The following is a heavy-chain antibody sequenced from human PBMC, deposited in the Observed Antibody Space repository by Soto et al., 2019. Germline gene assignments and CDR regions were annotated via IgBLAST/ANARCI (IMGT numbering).Heavy chain of an antibody. V-gene: IGHV3-23*01. Sequence: PGGSLRLSCAASGFTFGSYAMSWVRQAPRKGLEWVSAISGSGTGTYYADSVKGRFTISRDNSKNTLYLQMNSLRAEDTAVYYCAKDRQGYSGPQDYWGQGTLVTVSS. J-gene: IGHJ4*02. CDR1: GFTFGSYA. CDR3: AKDRQGYSGPQDY. D-gene: IGHD5-12*01. CDR2: ISGSGTGT.